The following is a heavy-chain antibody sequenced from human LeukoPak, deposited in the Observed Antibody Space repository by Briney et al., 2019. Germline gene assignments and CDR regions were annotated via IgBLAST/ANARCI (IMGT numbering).Heavy chain of an antibody. CDR1: GFTFSNYY. D-gene: IGHD6-13*01. CDR3: ASPAAGTNSDY. J-gene: IGHJ4*02. Sequence: PGGSLRLSCAASGFTFSNYYMSWFRQLPGRGRGWVSYISSSSSYTNYADSVKGRFTISRDNAKNSLFLQMNSLRADDTAVYYCASPAAGTNSDYWGQGTLVTVSS. V-gene: IGHV3-11*03. CDR2: ISSSSSYT.